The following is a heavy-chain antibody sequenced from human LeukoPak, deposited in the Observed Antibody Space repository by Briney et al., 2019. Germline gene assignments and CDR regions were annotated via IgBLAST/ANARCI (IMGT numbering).Heavy chain of an antibody. CDR2: IYYSGST. Sequence: SETLSPTCTVSGGSISSYYWSWIRQPPGKGLEWIGYIYYSGSTNYNPSLKSRVTISVDTSKNQFSLKLSSVTAADTAVYYCASGYYYDSSGYFFDYWGQGTLVTVSS. CDR3: ASGYYYDSSGYFFDY. D-gene: IGHD3-22*01. J-gene: IGHJ4*02. V-gene: IGHV4-59*01. CDR1: GGSISSYY.